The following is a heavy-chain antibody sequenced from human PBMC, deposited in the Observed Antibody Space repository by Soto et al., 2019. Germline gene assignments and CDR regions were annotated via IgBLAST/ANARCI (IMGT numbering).Heavy chain of an antibody. CDR1: GSTLVSFG. Sequence: EVQLVESGGALVKLGGPRSLSCAPPGSTLVSFGWSGAPRAPGKGREGGATKKQDGSEKYYVDSVKGRFTISRDNAKNSLYLQMNSLRAEDTAVYYCARDYCSGGSCYPAGDDAFDIWGQGTMVTVSS. CDR3: ARDYCSGGSCYPAGDDAFDI. CDR2: KKQDGSEK. D-gene: IGHD2-15*01. J-gene: IGHJ3*02. V-gene: IGHV3-7*01.